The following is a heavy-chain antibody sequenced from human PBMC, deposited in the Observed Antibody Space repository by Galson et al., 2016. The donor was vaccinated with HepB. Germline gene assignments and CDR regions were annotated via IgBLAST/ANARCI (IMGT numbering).Heavy chain of an antibody. Sequence: ETLSLTCTVSGGSISNYYWNWIRQPPGKGLEWIGYIDYSGIINYNPSLKSRVTISVDTSKNQFSLKLCSVTTADTAVYYCARAPAIKNYYDSSGYPAGDTFDIWGQGTVVTVSS. J-gene: IGHJ3*02. CDR3: ARAPAIKNYYDSSGYPAGDTFDI. CDR2: IDYSGII. D-gene: IGHD3-22*01. CDR1: GGSISNYY. V-gene: IGHV4-59*01.